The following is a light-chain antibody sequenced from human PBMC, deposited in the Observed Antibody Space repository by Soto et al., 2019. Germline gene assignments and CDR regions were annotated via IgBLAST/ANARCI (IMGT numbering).Light chain of an antibody. Sequence: QAVVTQEPSLTVSPGGTVTLTCGSSTGTVTNGHYPHWFQQRPGQAPRTLIYDTNIKYSWTPARFSGSFLGGKAALTLSGAQPEDEADYFCLLSDRTTWVFGGGTKLTVL. CDR3: LLSDRTTWV. J-gene: IGLJ3*02. CDR1: TGTVTNGHY. V-gene: IGLV7-46*01. CDR2: DTN.